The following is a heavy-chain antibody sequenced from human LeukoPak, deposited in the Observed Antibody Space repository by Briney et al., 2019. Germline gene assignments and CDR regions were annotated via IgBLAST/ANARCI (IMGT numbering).Heavy chain of an antibody. CDR2: LYHGDRT. V-gene: IGHV3-66*02. J-gene: IGHJ4*02. CDR1: GFTVEAHF. Sequence: PGGSLRLSCAASGFTVEAHFMSWDRQAPGKGLEWVSVLYHGDRTYYADSVKGRFTISRDSSENTVYLQMKSLRDEDTAVYYCARDRDDSSVHHYFDYWGQGALVTVSS. CDR3: ARDRDDSSVHHYFDY. D-gene: IGHD3-22*01.